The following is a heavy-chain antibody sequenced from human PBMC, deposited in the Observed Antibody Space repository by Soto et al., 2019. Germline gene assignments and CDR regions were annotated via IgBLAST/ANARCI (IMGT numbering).Heavy chain of an antibody. J-gene: IGHJ4*02. D-gene: IGHD2-15*01. Sequence: SETLSLTCSVSGGSVNSYDLSWLRPPPGKELEWIGYIYNSGGTDYNPSLKSRVTISEDTSKNQFSLKLTSVTATDTAVYYCARRFCRGGSCYSSFDYWGQGTLVTVSS. CDR1: GGSVNSYD. CDR2: IYNSGGT. V-gene: IGHV4-59*08. CDR3: ARRFCRGGSCYSSFDY.